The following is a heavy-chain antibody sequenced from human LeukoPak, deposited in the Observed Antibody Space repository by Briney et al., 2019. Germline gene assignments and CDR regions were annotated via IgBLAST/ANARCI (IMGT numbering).Heavy chain of an antibody. CDR1: GYTLTGYY. CDR3: ARDPTTVTTVDY. J-gene: IGHJ4*02. D-gene: IGHD4-17*01. V-gene: IGHV1-2*02. CDR2: INPNSGGT. Sequence: ASVKVSCKASGYTLTGYYMHWVRQAPGQGLEWMGWINPNSGGTNYAQKFQGRVTMTRDTSISTAYMELSRLRSDDTAVYYCARDPTTVTTVDYWGQGTLVTVSS.